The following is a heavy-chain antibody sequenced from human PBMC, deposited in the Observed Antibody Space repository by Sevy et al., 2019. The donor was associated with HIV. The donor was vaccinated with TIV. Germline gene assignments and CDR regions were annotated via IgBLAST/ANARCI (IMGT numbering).Heavy chain of an antibody. CDR3: ARKGGAYDIGFDP. V-gene: IGHV3-48*03. J-gene: IGHJ5*02. CDR1: GFTFSSYE. D-gene: IGHD3-22*01. Sequence: GSLRLSCAASGFTFSSYEMTWVRQTPGKGLEWISSISSSGTTIYYGDSLEGRFTISRDNPKNSLYLQMNSLRAEDTAVYYCARKGGAYDIGFDPWGQGTLVTVSS. CDR2: ISSSGTTI.